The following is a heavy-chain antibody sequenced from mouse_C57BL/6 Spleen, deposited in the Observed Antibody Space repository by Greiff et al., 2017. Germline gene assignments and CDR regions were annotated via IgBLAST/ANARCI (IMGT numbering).Heavy chain of an antibody. CDR2: IDPANGNT. V-gene: IGHV14-3*01. Sequence: DVKLQESVAELVRPGASVKLSCTASGFNIKNTYMHWVKQRPEQGLEWIGRIDPANGNTKYAPKFQGKATITADTSSNTAYLQLSSLTSEDTAIYYCARSYYGSSYDWYFDVWGTGTTVTVSS. CDR3: ARSYYGSSYDWYFDV. CDR1: GFNIKNTY. J-gene: IGHJ1*03. D-gene: IGHD1-1*01.